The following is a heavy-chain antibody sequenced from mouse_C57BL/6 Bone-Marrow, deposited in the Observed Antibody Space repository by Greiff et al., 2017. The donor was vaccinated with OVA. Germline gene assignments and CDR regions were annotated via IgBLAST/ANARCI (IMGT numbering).Heavy chain of an antibody. Sequence: EVQVVESEGGLVQPGSSMKLSCTASGFTFSDYYMAWVRQVPEKGLEWVANINYDGSSTYYLDSLKSRFIISRDNAKNILYLQMSSLKSEDTATYYCARDLGYDGFYYYAMDDWGQGTSVTVSS. CDR1: GFTFSDYY. CDR2: INYDGSST. D-gene: IGHD2-2*01. J-gene: IGHJ4*01. V-gene: IGHV5-16*01. CDR3: ARDLGYDGFYYYAMDD.